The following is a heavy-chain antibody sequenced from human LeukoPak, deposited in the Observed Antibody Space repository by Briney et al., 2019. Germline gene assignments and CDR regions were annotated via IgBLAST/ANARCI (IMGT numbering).Heavy chain of an antibody. CDR3: AKDGAAAGTVLGWFDP. D-gene: IGHD6-13*01. CDR1: GFTFSSYA. J-gene: IGHJ5*02. Sequence: PGGSLRLSCAASGFTFSSYAMSWVRQAPGKGLEWVSAISGSGGSTYYADSVKGRFTISRDNSKNTLYLQMNSLRAEDTAVYYCAKDGAAAGTVLGWFDPWGQGTLVTVSS. V-gene: IGHV3-23*01. CDR2: ISGSGGST.